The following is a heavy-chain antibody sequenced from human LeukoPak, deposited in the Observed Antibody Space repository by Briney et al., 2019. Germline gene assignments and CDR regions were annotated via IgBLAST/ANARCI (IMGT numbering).Heavy chain of an antibody. V-gene: IGHV1-69*13. Sequence: GASVKVSCKASGYTFTSYAISWVRQAPGQGLEWMGGIIPIFDTADSAQKFQGRLTITADESTSTAYMELSSLRAEDTAVYYCARDLLGSHTSYSSGAWDYWGQGTLVTVSS. CDR1: GYTFTSYA. J-gene: IGHJ4*02. CDR3: ARDLLGSHTSYSSGAWDY. CDR2: IIPIFDTA. D-gene: IGHD3-9*01.